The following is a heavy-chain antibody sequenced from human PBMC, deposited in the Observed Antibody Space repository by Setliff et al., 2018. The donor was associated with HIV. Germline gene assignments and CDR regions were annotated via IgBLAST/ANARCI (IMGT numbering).Heavy chain of an antibody. J-gene: IGHJ4*02. Sequence: GESLKISCKGSRYSFSTYWIGWVRQMPGKGLEWMGIIYPGDSDTIYSPSFQGQVTISADKSISTAYLQWSSLKASDTAMYYCAMLFSGTPFDFWGQGTLVTVSS. D-gene: IGHD1-26*01. V-gene: IGHV5-51*01. CDR1: RYSFSTYW. CDR2: IYPGDSDT. CDR3: AMLFSGTPFDF.